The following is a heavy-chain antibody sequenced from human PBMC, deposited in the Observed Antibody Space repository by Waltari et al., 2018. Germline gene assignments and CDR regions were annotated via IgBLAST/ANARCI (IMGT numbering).Heavy chain of an antibody. D-gene: IGHD2-21*01. CDR3: AREAYCGGDCYSPSYYYYYYYMDV. Sequence: QVQLVQSGAEVKKPGSSVKVSCKASGGTFSSYAISWVRQAPGQGLEWMGGIIPILGIANYAQKFQGRVTITADESTSTAYMELSSLRSEDTAVYYCAREAYCGGDCYSPSYYYYYYYMDVWGKGTTVTVSS. J-gene: IGHJ6*03. V-gene: IGHV1-69*04. CDR2: IIPILGIA. CDR1: GGTFSSYA.